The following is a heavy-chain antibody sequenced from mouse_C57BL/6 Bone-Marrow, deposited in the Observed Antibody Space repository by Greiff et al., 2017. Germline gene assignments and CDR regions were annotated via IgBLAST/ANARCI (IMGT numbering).Heavy chain of an antibody. V-gene: IGHV1-85*01. J-gene: IGHJ3*01. CDR1: GYTFTSYD. D-gene: IGHD1-1*01. CDR2: IYPRDGST. Sequence: VKLVESGPELVKPGASVKLSCKASGYTFTSYDINWVKQRPGQGLEWIGWIYPRDGSTKSNEKFKGKATLTVDTSSSTAYMELHSLTSEDSAVDFCARSHDGSSFAYWGQGTLVTVSA. CDR3: ARSHDGSSFAY.